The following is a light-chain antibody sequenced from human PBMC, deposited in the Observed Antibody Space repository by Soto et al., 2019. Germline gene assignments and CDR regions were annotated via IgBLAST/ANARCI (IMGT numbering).Light chain of an antibody. V-gene: IGKV3D-15*01. CDR3: QQYNNWPRT. Sequence: EIVLTQSPGTLSLSPGERATLSCRASQSVSSSYLAWYQQKPGQAPRLLIYGASSRATGIPARFSGGGSGTEFTLTISSLQSEDFAVYYCQQYNNWPRTFGQGTKVDNK. J-gene: IGKJ1*01. CDR1: QSVSSSY. CDR2: GAS.